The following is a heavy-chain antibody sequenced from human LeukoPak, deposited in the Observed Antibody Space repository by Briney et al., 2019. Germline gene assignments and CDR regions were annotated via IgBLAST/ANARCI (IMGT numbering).Heavy chain of an antibody. J-gene: IGHJ1*01. D-gene: IGHD2-2*01. CDR2: ISYDGSNK. V-gene: IGHV3-30-3*01. CDR3: TRAASDCSSTSCFTRYFQH. CDR1: GFTFSSYA. Sequence: SGGSLRLSCAASGFTFSSYAMHWVRQAPGKGLEWVAVISYDGSNKYYADSVKGRFTISRDNSKNTLYLQMNSLRAEDTAVYYCTRAASDCSSTSCFTRYFQHWGQGTLVTVSS.